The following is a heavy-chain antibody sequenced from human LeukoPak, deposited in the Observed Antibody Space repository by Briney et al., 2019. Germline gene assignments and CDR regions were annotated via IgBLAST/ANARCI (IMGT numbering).Heavy chain of an antibody. Sequence: PSETLSLTCAVYGGSFSGYYWSWIRQAPGKGLEWVSYISSSGSTIYYADSVKGRFTISRDNAKNSLYLQMNSLRAEDTAVYYCAREYSSGWYTFDYWGQGTLVTVSS. V-gene: IGHV3-11*01. CDR1: GGSFSGYY. CDR3: AREYSSGWYTFDY. D-gene: IGHD6-19*01. J-gene: IGHJ4*02. CDR2: ISSSGSTI.